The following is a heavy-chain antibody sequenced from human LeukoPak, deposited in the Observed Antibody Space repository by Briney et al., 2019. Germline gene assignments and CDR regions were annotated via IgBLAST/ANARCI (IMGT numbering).Heavy chain of an antibody. V-gene: IGHV1-8*01. J-gene: IGHJ4*02. D-gene: IGHD6-13*01. CDR1: GYTFTSYD. CDR3: ARVEAAAGRAFDY. Sequence: ASVKVSCKASGYTFTSYDINWVRQATGQGLEWMGWMNPNSGNTGYAQKFQGRVTMTRNTSISTAYMELSSLRSEDTAVYCCARVEAAAGRAFDYWGQGTLVTVSS. CDR2: MNPNSGNT.